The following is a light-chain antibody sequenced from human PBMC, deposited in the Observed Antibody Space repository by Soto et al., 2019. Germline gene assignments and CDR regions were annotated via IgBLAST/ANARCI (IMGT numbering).Light chain of an antibody. Sequence: QSVLTQPPSASGSPGQSLSISCTGTTSDISAYNYVSWYQQRPGKAPKLIIYEVIRRPSGVPDRFFGSKYDTTASLTVSGLQADDEADYYCSSFAGTNSCVFGNGTKVTVL. CDR2: EVI. V-gene: IGLV2-8*01. J-gene: IGLJ1*01. CDR1: TSDISAYNY. CDR3: SSFAGTNSCV.